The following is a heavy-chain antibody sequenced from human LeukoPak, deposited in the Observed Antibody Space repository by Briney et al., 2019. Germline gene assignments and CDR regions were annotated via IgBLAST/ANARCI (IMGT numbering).Heavy chain of an antibody. V-gene: IGHV3-7*03. CDR2: INEDGSEI. CDR3: ARDRYCSGD. D-gene: IGHD2-15*01. CDR1: GFTFTSHW. Sequence: GGSLRLSCAASGFTFTSHWMSWVRQVPGKGLEWVANINEDGSEIYYVGSVKGRFTISRDNAKNSLYLQMNSPRDEDTAVYYCARDRYCSGDWGQGTLVTVSS. J-gene: IGHJ4*02.